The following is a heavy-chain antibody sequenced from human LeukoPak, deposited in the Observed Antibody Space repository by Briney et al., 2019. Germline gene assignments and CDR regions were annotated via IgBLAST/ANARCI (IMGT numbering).Heavy chain of an antibody. Sequence: GGSLRLSCAASGFTFSSYAMHWVRQAPGKGLEWVAVISYDGSNKYYADSVKGRFTISRDNSKNTLYLQMNSLRAEDTAVYYCARGSLWLQLDYWGQGTLVTVSS. V-gene: IGHV3-30-3*01. CDR2: ISYDGSNK. CDR3: ARGSLWLQLDY. D-gene: IGHD5-24*01. CDR1: GFTFSSYA. J-gene: IGHJ4*02.